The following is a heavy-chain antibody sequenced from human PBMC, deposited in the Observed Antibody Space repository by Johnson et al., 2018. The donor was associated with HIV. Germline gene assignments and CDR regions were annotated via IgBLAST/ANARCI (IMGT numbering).Heavy chain of an antibody. CDR3: AREVVAAEGAGAFDI. CDR1: GFTFSSYA. D-gene: IGHD2-15*01. CDR2: ISYDGHNK. J-gene: IGHJ3*02. Sequence: VQLVESGGGVVQPGRSLRLSCAASGFTFSSYAMHWVRQAPGKGLEWVAVISYDGHNKYYAYSVKGRFTISRDNSKNTLYLQTNSLRAEDTAVYDCAREVVAAEGAGAFDIWGQGTMVTVSS. V-gene: IGHV3-30-3*01.